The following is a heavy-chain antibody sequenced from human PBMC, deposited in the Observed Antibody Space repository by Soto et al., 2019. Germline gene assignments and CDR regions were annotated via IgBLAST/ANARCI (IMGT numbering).Heavy chain of an antibody. Sequence: QVQLVQSGAEVKKPGASVKVSCKASGYTFTSYYMHWVRQAPGQGLEWMGIFNPSGGSTSFAQKFQGRVTITGDTSTSTVYMELNSLRSDDTAVYYCAREDRGYCSRTSCYSGDWFDPWGQGTLVTVSS. V-gene: IGHV1-46*01. CDR1: GYTFTSYY. CDR2: FNPSGGST. D-gene: IGHD2-2*03. CDR3: AREDRGYCSRTSCYSGDWFDP. J-gene: IGHJ5*02.